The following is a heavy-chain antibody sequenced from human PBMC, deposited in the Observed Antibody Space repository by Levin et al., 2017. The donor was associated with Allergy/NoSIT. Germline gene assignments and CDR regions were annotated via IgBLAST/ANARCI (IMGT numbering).Heavy chain of an antibody. J-gene: IGHJ4*02. D-gene: IGHD2-21*01. CDR3: AKIVWGGASWDS. V-gene: IGHV4-59*08. CDR1: GGSVTSYY. CDR2: IYYSGST. Sequence: SETLSLTCAVSGGSVTSYYWSWIRQHPGKGLEWIGYIYYSGSTNYNPSLKSRVTISVDTSKNQFSLNLSSVTAADTAIYYCAKIVWGGASWDSWGQGTLVTVSS.